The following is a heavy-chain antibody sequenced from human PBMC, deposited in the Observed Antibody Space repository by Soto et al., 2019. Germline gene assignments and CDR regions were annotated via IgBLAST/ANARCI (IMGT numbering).Heavy chain of an antibody. Sequence: QVQLVESGGGVVLPGTSLGLSCAASGFTFSSYAMHWVRQAPGKGLEWVAVISYDGSNKYHADSVKGRFTISRDNSKNTLYLQTSSLRAEDTGVYYGARPGNGGQYYFHYGMAVWAKGPRSPSP. CDR1: GFTFSSYA. V-gene: IGHV3-30*03. CDR2: ISYDGSNK. D-gene: IGHD1-26*01. CDR3: ARPGNGGQYYFHYGMAV. J-gene: IGHJ6*02.